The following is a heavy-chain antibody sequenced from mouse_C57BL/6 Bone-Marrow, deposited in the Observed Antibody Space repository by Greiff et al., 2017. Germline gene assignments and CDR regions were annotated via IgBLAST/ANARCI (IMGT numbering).Heavy chain of an antibody. CDR1: GFTFSSYA. CDR2: ISSGGDYI. J-gene: IGHJ2*01. Sequence: EVMLVESGEGLVKPGGSLTLSCAASGFTFSSYAMSWVRQTPEKRLEWVAYISSGGDYIYYADTVKGRFTISRDNARNTLYLQMSSLKSEDTAMYYCTRDRLYYFDYWGQGTTLTVSS. CDR3: TRDRLYYFDY. V-gene: IGHV5-9-1*02.